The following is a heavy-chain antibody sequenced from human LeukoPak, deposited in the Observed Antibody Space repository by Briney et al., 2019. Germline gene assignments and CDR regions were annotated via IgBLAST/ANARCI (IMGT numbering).Heavy chain of an antibody. D-gene: IGHD5-18*01. CDR3: AREIGPRQLHLWGAAFDL. J-gene: IGHJ4*02. Sequence: ASVKVSCKASGYTFTSYGISWVRQAPGQGLEWMGWISGYNGNTNYAQNLQGRVTMTRDTSTSTVYMELSSLRSDDTAVYYCAREIGPRQLHLWGAAFDLWGQGTLVTVSS. V-gene: IGHV1-18*01. CDR2: ISGYNGNT. CDR1: GYTFTSYG.